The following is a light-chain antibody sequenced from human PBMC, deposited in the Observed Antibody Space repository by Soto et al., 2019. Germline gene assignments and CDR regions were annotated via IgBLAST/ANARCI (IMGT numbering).Light chain of an antibody. J-gene: IGLJ1*01. V-gene: IGLV2-11*01. CDR2: DVN. CDR1: SSDVGAHDS. Sequence: QSVLTQPPSVSAAPGQSVTISCTATSSDVGAHDSVSWYQQYPGKVPKLIIYDVNKWPSGASHRFSGSKSGNTASLTISGLQPEDEADYYCNSYTSASTYVFGTGTKLTVL. CDR3: NSYTSASTYV.